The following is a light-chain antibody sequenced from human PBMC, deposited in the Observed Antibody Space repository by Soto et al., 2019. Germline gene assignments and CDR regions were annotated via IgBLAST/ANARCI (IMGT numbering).Light chain of an antibody. CDR3: QQYNSFPRT. CDR1: QAVSTW. Sequence: DIQMTQSPSFVSASVGDRVTITCRASQAVSTWLAWYQQKPGDAPKLLIYAASTLQSGVPSRFSGSGSGTDFTLTIRSLQHEDFETYYCQQYNSFPRTLGGGTKVDIK. CDR2: AAS. J-gene: IGKJ4*01. V-gene: IGKV1-12*01.